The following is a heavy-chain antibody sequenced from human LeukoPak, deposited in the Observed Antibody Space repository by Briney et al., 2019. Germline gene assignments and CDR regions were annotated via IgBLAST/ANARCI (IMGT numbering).Heavy chain of an antibody. CDR3: ARSYSRFYYYYMDV. J-gene: IGHJ6*03. Sequence: SETLSLTCAVYGGSFSGYYWSWIRQPPGKGLEWIGEITHTGSTNYNPSLKSRVTISVDTSKNQFSLNLSSVTAADTAVYYCARSYSRFYYYYMDVWGKGTTVTVSS. CDR2: ITHTGST. V-gene: IGHV4-34*01. D-gene: IGHD6-13*01. CDR1: GGSFSGYY.